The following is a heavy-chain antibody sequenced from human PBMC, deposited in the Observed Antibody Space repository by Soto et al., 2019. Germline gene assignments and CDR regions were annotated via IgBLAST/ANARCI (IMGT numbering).Heavy chain of an antibody. Sequence: QVQLQESGPGLVKSSETLSLTCTVSGGSISNYYWTWIRQPPGKGLEWIGYIHGTGTTNYNPSLQSRVTMSIDTSRYQFSLKLSSVTAADTAIYYCARRVQYYYGLDVWGQGTTVTVSS. CDR1: GGSISNYY. J-gene: IGHJ6*02. CDR2: IHGTGTT. V-gene: IGHV4-59*08. CDR3: ARRVQYYYGLDV.